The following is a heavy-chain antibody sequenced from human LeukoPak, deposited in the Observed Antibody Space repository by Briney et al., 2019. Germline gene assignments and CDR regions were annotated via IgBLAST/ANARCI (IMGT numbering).Heavy chain of an antibody. V-gene: IGHV1-24*01. D-gene: IGHD3-10*01. CDR3: ATAYYASGGYYYYGMDV. CDR2: FDPEDGET. CDR1: GYTLTELS. Sequence: GASVKVSCKVSGYTLTELSMHWVRQAPGKGLEWKGGFDPEDGETIYAQKFQCSVTMTEDTSTDTAYMELSSLRSEDTAVYYCATAYYASGGYYYYGMDVWGQGTTVTVSS. J-gene: IGHJ6*02.